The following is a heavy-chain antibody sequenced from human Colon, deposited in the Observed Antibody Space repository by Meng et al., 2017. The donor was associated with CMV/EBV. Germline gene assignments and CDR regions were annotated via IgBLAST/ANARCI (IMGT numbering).Heavy chain of an antibody. CDR2: IWYDESKT. D-gene: IGHD1-1*01. CDR1: GFTLRNFG. CDR3: ARDNFNFDYYYGMDV. Sequence: GESLKISCAASGFTLRNFGMHWVRQAPGKGLEWVAFIWYDESKTYYADSVKGRFTISRDISKDTLYLQMNSLRREDTALYYCARDNFNFDYYYGMDVWGQGTTVTVSS. J-gene: IGHJ6*02. V-gene: IGHV3-30*02.